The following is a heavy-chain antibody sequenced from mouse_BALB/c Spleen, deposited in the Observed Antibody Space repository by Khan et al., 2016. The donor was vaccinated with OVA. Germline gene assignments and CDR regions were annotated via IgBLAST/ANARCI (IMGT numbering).Heavy chain of an antibody. CDR2: INTYTGEA. V-gene: IGHV9-1*02. CDR1: GYTFTDYG. CDR3: ARPRYNDLLDL. J-gene: IGHJ2*01. Sequence: QIQLVQSGPELKKPGETVRISCKASGYTFTDYGVNWVRQAPGKGLMWMGWINTYTGEATYDDEFKGRFAITLETSASPAHLQIYNLKNEDMATYVCARPRYNDLLDLWGQGTTLTVSS. D-gene: IGHD1-3*01.